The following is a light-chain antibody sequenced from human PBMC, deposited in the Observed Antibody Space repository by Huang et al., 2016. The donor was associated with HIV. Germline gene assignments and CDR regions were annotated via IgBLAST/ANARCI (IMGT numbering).Light chain of an antibody. Sequence: DIQMTQSPSSLSASVGDRVTITCQASKDISNYLNWYQHKPGKAPKHLIYDASNLKTGVPSRFSGSGSGTDFTFTISSLQPEDIGTYYCQQYDDLVTFGGGTKVEIK. CDR1: KDISNY. CDR2: DAS. CDR3: QQYDDLVT. J-gene: IGKJ4*01. V-gene: IGKV1-33*01.